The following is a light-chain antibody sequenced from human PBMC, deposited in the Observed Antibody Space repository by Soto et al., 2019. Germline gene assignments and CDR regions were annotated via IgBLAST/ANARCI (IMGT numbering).Light chain of an antibody. V-gene: IGKV1-39*01. Sequence: DIQMTQSPSTLSASVGDRVTITCRASQSISNWLAWYQQTPGRAPKLLIYGALTLQSGVPSRFSGSGSGTYFTLTISSLQPEDFATYYCQQSHSTPITFGQGTRLEIK. CDR3: QQSHSTPIT. J-gene: IGKJ5*01. CDR1: QSISNW. CDR2: GAL.